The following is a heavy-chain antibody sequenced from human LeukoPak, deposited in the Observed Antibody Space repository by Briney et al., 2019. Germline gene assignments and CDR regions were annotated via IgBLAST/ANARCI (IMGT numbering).Heavy chain of an antibody. J-gene: IGHJ4*02. CDR2: ISYDGSNK. Sequence: GGSLRLSCAASGFTFSSYAMHWVRQAPGKGLEWVAVISYDGSNKYYADSVKGRFTISRDNSKNTLYLQMNSLRAEDTAVYYCAREQHGGNTGPGDYWGQGTLVTASS. CDR1: GFTFSSYA. CDR3: AREQHGGNTGPGDY. D-gene: IGHD4-23*01. V-gene: IGHV3-30-3*01.